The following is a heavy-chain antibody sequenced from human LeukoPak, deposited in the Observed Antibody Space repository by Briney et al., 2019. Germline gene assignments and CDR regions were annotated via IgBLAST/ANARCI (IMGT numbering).Heavy chain of an antibody. CDR3: AREMATTSSFDD. CDR2: IYYSGST. CDR1: GGSISSYY. J-gene: IGHJ4*02. V-gene: IGHV4-59*01. Sequence: SETLSLTCTVSGGSISSYYWNWIRQPPGKGLEWIGYIYYSGSTNYNPSLKSRVTISVDTSKNHFSLRLSSVTAADTAVYFCAREMATTSSFDDWGQATLVTVSS. D-gene: IGHD5-24*01.